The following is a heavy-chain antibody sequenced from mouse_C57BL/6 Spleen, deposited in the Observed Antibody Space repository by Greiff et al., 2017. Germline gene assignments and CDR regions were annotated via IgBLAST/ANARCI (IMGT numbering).Heavy chain of an antibody. D-gene: IGHD1-1*01. CDR2: IYPGDGDT. Sequence: QVQLQQSGPELVKPGASVKISCKASGYAFSSSWMNWVKQRPGKGLEWIGRIYPGDGDTNYNGKFKGKATLTADKSSSTAYMQLSRLTSEDSAVYFCANYYGSRGYFDVWGTGTTVTVSS. CDR3: ANYYGSRGYFDV. CDR1: GYAFSSSW. V-gene: IGHV1-82*01. J-gene: IGHJ1*03.